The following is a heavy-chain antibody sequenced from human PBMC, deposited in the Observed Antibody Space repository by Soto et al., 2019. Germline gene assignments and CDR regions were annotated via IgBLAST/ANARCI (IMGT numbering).Heavy chain of an antibody. Sequence: GASVKGSFKASGFTFTSYGISWVRQAPGQGLEWMGWISAYNGNTNYAQKFQGRVTMTTDTSTSTAYMEVRSLRFDDTAVYYCARGGPPIDYWGQGTLVTVSS. J-gene: IGHJ4*02. CDR3: ARGGPPIDY. V-gene: IGHV1-18*01. CDR1: GFTFTSYG. CDR2: ISAYNGNT. D-gene: IGHD3-16*01.